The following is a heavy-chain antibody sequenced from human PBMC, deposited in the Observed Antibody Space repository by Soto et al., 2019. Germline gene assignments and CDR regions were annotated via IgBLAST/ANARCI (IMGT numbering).Heavy chain of an antibody. CDR2: IYHIVIT. J-gene: IGHJ4*02. Sequence: PSETRSLTCTFSVYSINSYYYCFCIRHPPGKGLEWISSIYHIVITFYNPSLRIRVTISIDKSKNQFSLRLTAVTAADTAMYYCARKEYYASGRINFFEYWGQGTMVNVSS. V-gene: IGHV4-38-2*02. CDR3: ARKEYYASGRINFFEY. CDR1: VYSINSYYY. D-gene: IGHD3-10*01.